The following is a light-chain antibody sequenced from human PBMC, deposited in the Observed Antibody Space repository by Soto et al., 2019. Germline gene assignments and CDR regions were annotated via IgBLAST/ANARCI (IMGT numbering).Light chain of an antibody. Sequence: DIQMTQSPSTLSASVGDRVTITCRASQSISSWLAWYQQKPGKAPKLLIYKASSLESGVPSRFSGSGSGTEFTLTISSLQPDDFATYYCQQYNSYWRTFGQGTTVDI. CDR3: QQYNSYWRT. CDR1: QSISSW. V-gene: IGKV1-5*03. CDR2: KAS. J-gene: IGKJ1*01.